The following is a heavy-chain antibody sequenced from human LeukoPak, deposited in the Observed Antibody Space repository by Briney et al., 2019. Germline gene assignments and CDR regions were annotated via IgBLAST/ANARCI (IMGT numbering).Heavy chain of an antibody. J-gene: IGHJ4*02. D-gene: IGHD7-27*01. CDR1: GFSFADYD. CDR3: ARAWGSADY. V-gene: IGHV3-20*04. Sequence: GGSLRLSCAASGFSFADYDMSWVRQAPGKGLEWISGINGNGRSTGYADSVKGRFTISRDNAKNSLYLQMNSLRAEDTALYYCARAWGSADYWGQGTLVTVSS. CDR2: INGNGRST.